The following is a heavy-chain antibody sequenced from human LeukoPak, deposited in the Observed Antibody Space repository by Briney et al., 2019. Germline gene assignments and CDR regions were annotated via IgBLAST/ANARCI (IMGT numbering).Heavy chain of an antibody. CDR1: GYTFTSYY. J-gene: IGHJ5*02. V-gene: IGHV1-46*01. Sequence: GASVKVSCKASGYTFTSYYMHWVRQAPGQGLEWMGIINPSGGSTSYAQKFQGRVTMTRDMSTSTVYMELSSLRSEDTAVYYCARAGRNYFWFDPWGQGTLVTVSS. D-gene: IGHD4-11*01. CDR3: ARAGRNYFWFDP. CDR2: INPSGGST.